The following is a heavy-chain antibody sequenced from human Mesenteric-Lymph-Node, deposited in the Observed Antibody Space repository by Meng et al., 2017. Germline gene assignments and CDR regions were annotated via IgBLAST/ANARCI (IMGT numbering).Heavy chain of an antibody. V-gene: IGHV4-61*01. J-gene: IGHJ4*02. Sequence: QVRPQEPGPGLLRPSETLSLTCTVSGASVTTDNYYWSWIRQPPGKRLEWIGYFYTTGLTNYNPSLKSRVSISVDTFNNQFSLKLNSVTAADTAVYYCAVWSGSYYPNWGQGTLVTVSS. CDR1: GASVTTDNYY. D-gene: IGHD1-26*01. CDR3: AVWSGSYYPN. CDR2: FYTTGLT.